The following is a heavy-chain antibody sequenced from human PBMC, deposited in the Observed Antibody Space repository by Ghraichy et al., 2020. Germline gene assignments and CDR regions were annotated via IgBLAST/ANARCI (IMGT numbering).Heavy chain of an antibody. Sequence: GGSLRLSCVASGFTFSNYIMNWVRQTPGKGLEWVSSITSSGFIYSADSVKGRFTISRDNAKNSLYLQMNSLRAEDTAVYFCARDLSLYYPDSTGYYPFDNWGQGTLVTVSS. J-gene: IGHJ4*02. CDR3: ARDLSLYYPDSTGYYPFDN. D-gene: IGHD3-22*01. CDR1: GFTFSNYI. V-gene: IGHV3-69-1*01. CDR2: ITSSGFI.